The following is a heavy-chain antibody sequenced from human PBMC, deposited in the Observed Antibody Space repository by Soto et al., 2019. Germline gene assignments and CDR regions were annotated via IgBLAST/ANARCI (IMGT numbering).Heavy chain of an antibody. D-gene: IGHD1-26*01. CDR2: FDPEDGET. CDR3: ATRVGAMSEEPPRDDAFDI. CDR1: GYTLTELS. J-gene: IGHJ3*02. Sequence: QVQLVQSGAEVKKPGASVKVSCKVSGYTLTELSMHWVRQAPGKGLEWMGGFDPEDGETIYAQKFQGRVTMTEDTSTDTAYMELSSLRSEDTAVYYCATRVGAMSEEPPRDDAFDIWGQGTMVTVSS. V-gene: IGHV1-24*01.